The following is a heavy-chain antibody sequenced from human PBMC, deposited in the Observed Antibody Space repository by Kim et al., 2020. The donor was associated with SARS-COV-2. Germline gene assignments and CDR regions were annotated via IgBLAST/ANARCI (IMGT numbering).Heavy chain of an antibody. CDR1: GGSFSGYC. Sequence: SETLSLTCAVYGGSFSGYCWSWIRQPPGKGLEWIGEINHSGSTNYNPSLKSRVTISVDTSKNQFSLKLSSVTAADTAVYYCARGRAMVRGVLYYFDYWG. J-gene: IGHJ4*01. CDR3: ARGRAMVRGVLYYFDY. CDR2: INHSGST. D-gene: IGHD3-10*01. V-gene: IGHV4-34*01.